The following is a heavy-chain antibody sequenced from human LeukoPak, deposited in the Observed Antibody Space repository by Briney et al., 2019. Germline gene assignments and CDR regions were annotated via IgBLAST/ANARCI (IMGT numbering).Heavy chain of an antibody. D-gene: IGHD3-3*01. CDR3: ARDFYDFWSGYYGPLDP. V-gene: IGHV1-2*02. J-gene: IGHJ5*02. Sequence: ASVKVSCKASGYTFTGYYMHWVRQAPGQGLEWMGWINPNSGGTNYAQKFQGRVTMTRDTSISTAYMELSRLRSDDTAVYYCARDFYDFWSGYYGPLDPWGQGTLVTVSS. CDR1: GYTFTGYY. CDR2: INPNSGGT.